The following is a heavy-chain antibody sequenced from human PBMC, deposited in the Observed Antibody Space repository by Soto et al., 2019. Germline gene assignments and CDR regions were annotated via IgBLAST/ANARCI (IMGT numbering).Heavy chain of an antibody. V-gene: IGHV1-46*01. CDR1: GYIFTNHY. D-gene: IGHD3-22*01. Sequence: ASVKVSCKASGYIFTNHYIHWVRQAPGQGLEWMGIINPSGGSTNYLQKFQGRITMTRDTSTSTVYMELSSLRSEDTAVYFCSRADGYGERGFYYDCWGQGTLVTVAS. CDR2: INPSGGST. CDR3: SRADGYGERGFYYDC. J-gene: IGHJ4*02.